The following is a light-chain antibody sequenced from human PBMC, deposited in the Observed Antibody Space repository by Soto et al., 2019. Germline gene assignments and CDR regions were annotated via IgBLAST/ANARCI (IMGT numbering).Light chain of an antibody. J-gene: IGKJ4*01. CDR2: ATS. V-gene: IGKV3-15*01. CDR3: QQYGDGPLT. CDR1: QSVGNN. Sequence: EIVLTQSPATLSVSPGERATLSCRASQSVGNNFAWYQQKPGQAPRLLIFATSTRATGVPARFSGSGSGTEFTLTISSLQSEDFAVYYCQQYGDGPLTFGEGAKVEIE.